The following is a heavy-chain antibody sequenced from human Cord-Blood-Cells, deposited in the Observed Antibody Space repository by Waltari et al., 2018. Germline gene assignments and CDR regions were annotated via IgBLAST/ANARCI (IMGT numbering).Heavy chain of an antibody. J-gene: IGHJ6*02. D-gene: IGHD3-3*01. CDR3: ARGGLYPNDYYYGMDV. V-gene: IGHV1-69*06. CDR1: GGTFSSYA. CDR2: IIPIFGTA. Sequence: QVQLVQSGAEVKKPGSSVKVSCKASGGTFSSYAISWVRQAPGQGLEWMGGIIPIFGTANYAQKVQGRVTSTADKSTSTAYMELSSLRSEDTAVYYCARGGLYPNDYYYGMDVWGQGTTVTVSS.